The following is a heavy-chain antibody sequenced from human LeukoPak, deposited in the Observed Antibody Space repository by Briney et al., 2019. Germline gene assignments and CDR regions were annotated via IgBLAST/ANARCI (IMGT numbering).Heavy chain of an antibody. J-gene: IGHJ4*02. Sequence: GESLRISCKGSGYSFTSCWISWVRQMPGKGLEWMGRIDPSDSYTNYSPSFQGHVTISTDKSISTAYLQWSSLKASDTAMYYCARRDRTGWYDFDYWGQGTLVTVSS. CDR1: GYSFTSCW. CDR3: ARRDRTGWYDFDY. V-gene: IGHV5-10-1*01. CDR2: IDPSDSYT. D-gene: IGHD6-19*01.